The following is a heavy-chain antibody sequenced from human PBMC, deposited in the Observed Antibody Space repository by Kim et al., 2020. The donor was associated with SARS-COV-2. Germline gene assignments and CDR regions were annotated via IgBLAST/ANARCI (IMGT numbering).Heavy chain of an antibody. CDR1: GFPFSSYG. V-gene: IGHV3-33*01. Sequence: GGSLRLSCAASGFPFSSYGMHWVRQAPGKGLEWVAVIWYDGSNKYYADSVKGRFTISRDNSKNTLYLQMNSLRAEDTAVYYCARGNYYGSGSSAFYEDYFDYWGQGTLVTVSS. D-gene: IGHD3-10*01. CDR3: ARGNYYGSGSSAFYEDYFDY. J-gene: IGHJ4*02. CDR2: IWYDGSNK.